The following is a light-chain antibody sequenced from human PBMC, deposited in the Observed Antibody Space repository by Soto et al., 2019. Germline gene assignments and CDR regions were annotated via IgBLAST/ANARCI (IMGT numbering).Light chain of an antibody. J-gene: IGLJ3*02. CDR2: EVS. Sequence: QSALTQPPSASGSPGQSVTISCTGTSSDVGGYNYVSWYQQHQGKAPKLMIYEVSKRPSGVPDRFSGSKSGNTASLTVSGLQAEDEADYYCSSYSGSNNFRVYGGGTKLTVL. CDR1: SSDVGGYNY. CDR3: SSYSGSNNFRV. V-gene: IGLV2-8*01.